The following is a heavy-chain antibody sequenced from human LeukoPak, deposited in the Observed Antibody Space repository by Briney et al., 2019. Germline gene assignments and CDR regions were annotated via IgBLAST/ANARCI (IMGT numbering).Heavy chain of an antibody. V-gene: IGHV4-61*02. J-gene: IGHJ6*03. CDR3: ASSGSYYRLTAYYYMDV. CDR2: IYTSGST. Sequence: PSETLSLTCTVSGGSLSSGSYYWSWIRQPAGKGLEWIGRIYTSGSTNYNPSLKSRVTISVNTSKNQFSLKLSSVTAADTAVYYCASSGSYYRLTAYYYMDVWGKGTTVTVSS. CDR1: GGSLSSGSYY. D-gene: IGHD1-26*01.